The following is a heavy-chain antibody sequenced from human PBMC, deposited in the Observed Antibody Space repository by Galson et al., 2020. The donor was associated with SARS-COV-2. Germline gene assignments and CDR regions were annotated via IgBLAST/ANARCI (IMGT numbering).Heavy chain of an antibody. V-gene: IGHV4-39*01. J-gene: IGHJ4*02. Sequence: SETLSLTCTVSGGSISSSSYYWGWIRQPPGKGLEWIGSIYSGSTYYNPSLKSRVTISVDTSKNQFSLKLSSVTAADTAVYYCARQSMVRGVTITRVFDYWGQGTLVTVSS. CDR1: GGSISSSSYY. CDR2: IYSGST. D-gene: IGHD3-10*01. CDR3: ARQSMVRGVTITRVFDY.